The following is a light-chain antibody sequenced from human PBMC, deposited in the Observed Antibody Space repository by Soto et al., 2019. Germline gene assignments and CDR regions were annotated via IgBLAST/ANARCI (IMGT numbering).Light chain of an antibody. CDR3: QHYDHLPPFT. CDR2: GAS. V-gene: IGKV1-33*01. Sequence: DIQMTQSPSSLSASVGDRVTITCQASQDIRNYLSWYQQKPGRAPKLLIYGASNLETGVPSRFSGSGYGTDFTFTISSLQPEDIATYYCQHYDHLPPFTFGPGTKVAIK. CDR1: QDIRNY. J-gene: IGKJ3*01.